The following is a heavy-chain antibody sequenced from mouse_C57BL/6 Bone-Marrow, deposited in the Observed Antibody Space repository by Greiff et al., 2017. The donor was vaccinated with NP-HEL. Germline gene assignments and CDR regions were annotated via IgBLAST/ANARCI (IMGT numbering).Heavy chain of an antibody. D-gene: IGHD1-1*01. CDR1: GFTFSDYY. V-gene: IGHV5-12*01. Sequence: EVQLLESGGGLVQPGGSLKLSCAASGFTFSDYYMYWVRQTPEKRLEWVAYISNGGGSTYYPASVTGRFTISRATAKHTLYLQMSRLKSEDTAMFYCARQEGYCNYWYVDVWGTGTTVTVSS. J-gene: IGHJ1*03. CDR2: ISNGGGST. CDR3: ARQEGYCNYWYVDV.